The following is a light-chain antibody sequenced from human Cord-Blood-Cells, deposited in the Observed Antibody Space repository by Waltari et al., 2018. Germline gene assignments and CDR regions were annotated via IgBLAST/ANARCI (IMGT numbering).Light chain of an antibody. J-gene: IGKJ5*01. CDR3: QQYNNWIT. Sequence: EIVMTQSPATLSVSPGKRATLSCRASQSVRSNLAWYQQKPGQAPRLLIYVESTRATGIPARFSGSGSGREFTLTISRLQSEDFGVYYCQQYNNWITFGQGTRLETK. CDR1: QSVRSN. CDR2: VES. V-gene: IGKV3-15*01.